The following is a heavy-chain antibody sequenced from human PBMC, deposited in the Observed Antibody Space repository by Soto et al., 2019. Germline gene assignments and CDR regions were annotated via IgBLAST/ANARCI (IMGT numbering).Heavy chain of an antibody. D-gene: IGHD3-3*01. CDR1: GGSISSSSYY. J-gene: IGHJ4*02. Sequence: SETLSLTCTVSGGSISSSSYYWGWIRQPPGKGLEWIGSIYYSGSTYYNPSLKSRVTISVDTSKNQFSLKLSSVTTADTAVYYCARQGGGYDFWSGYYCGYWGQGTLVTVSS. V-gene: IGHV4-39*01. CDR2: IYYSGST. CDR3: ARQGGGYDFWSGYYCGY.